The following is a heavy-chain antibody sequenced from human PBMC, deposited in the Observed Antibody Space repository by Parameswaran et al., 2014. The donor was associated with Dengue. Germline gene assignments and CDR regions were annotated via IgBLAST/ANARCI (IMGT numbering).Heavy chain of an antibody. J-gene: IGHJ6*02. D-gene: IGHD3-3*01. CDR3: AREGPKYYDFWSGYSPYYYYYGMDV. Sequence: VRQMPGKGLEWVSYISSSGSTIYYADSVKGRFTISRDNAKNSLYLQMNSLRAEDTAVYYCAREGPKYYDFWSGYSPYYYYYGMDVWGQGTTVTVSS. CDR2: ISSSGSTI. V-gene: IGHV3-11*01.